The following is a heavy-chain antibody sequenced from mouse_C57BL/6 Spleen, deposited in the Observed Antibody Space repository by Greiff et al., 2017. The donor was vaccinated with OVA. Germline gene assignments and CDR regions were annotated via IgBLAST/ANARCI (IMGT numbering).Heavy chain of an antibody. CDR2: INPNNGGT. Sequence: VQLQQSGPELVKPGASVKISCKASGYTFTDYYMNWVKQSHGKSLEWIGDINPNNGGTSYNQKFKGKATLTVDKSSSTAYMELRSLTSEDSAVYYCARGSLITTVVAHFDYWGQGTTLTVSS. J-gene: IGHJ2*01. CDR1: GYTFTDYY. D-gene: IGHD1-1*01. CDR3: ARGSLITTVVAHFDY. V-gene: IGHV1-26*01.